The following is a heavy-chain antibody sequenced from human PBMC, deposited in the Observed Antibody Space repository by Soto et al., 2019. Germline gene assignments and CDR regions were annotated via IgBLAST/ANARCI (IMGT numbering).Heavy chain of an antibody. J-gene: IGHJ5*02. CDR3: ARHQGPTTPENWLDP. D-gene: IGHD5-12*01. CDR1: GYTFFTYD. V-gene: IGHV1-18*01. CDR2: ISTYSGDT. Sequence: ASVKVSCKASGYTFFTYDISWVRQAAGQGLEWMGWISTYSGDTKYAQKFQGRVTMTTDTSTTTAYLELRSLRSDDTAVYYCARHQGPTTPENWLDPGGQGTRVT.